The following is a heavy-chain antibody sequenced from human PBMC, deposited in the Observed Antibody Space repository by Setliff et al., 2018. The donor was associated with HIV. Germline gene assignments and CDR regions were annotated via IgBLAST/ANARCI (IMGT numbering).Heavy chain of an antibody. Sequence: KTSETLSLTCTLAGGFVSRSNYVWGWVRQSPKKGLEWIGSIYYSGTTYYNPTLKSRVSISIDTPKNQFSLKLTSMTAADTAVYYCVRTGSSTSWGIYYSYYMDIWGKGSTVTVSS. V-gene: IGHV4-39*01. D-gene: IGHD3-10*01. J-gene: IGHJ6*03. CDR3: VRTGSSTSWGIYYSYYMDI. CDR1: GGFVSRSNYV. CDR2: IYYSGTT.